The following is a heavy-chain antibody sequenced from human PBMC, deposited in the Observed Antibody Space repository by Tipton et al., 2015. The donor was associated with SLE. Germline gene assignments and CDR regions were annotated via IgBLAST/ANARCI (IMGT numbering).Heavy chain of an antibody. V-gene: IGHV3-7*01. CDR2: IKQDGSEK. CDR1: GFTFSSYW. CDR3: ARGRHYGSGSFLFDY. J-gene: IGHJ4*02. D-gene: IGHD3-10*01. Sequence: SLRLSCAASGFTFSSYWMSWVRQAPGKGLEWVANIKQDGSEKYYVDSVKGRFTISRDNAKNSLYLQMNSLRAEDTAVYYCARGRHYGSGSFLFDYWGQGTLVTVSS.